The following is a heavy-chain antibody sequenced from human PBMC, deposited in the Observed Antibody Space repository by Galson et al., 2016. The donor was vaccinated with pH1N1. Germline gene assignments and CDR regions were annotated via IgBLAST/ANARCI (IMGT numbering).Heavy chain of an antibody. V-gene: IGHV5-51*01. Sequence: QSGAEVKKPGESLKISCKGSGYSFSNSWIVWVRQMPGKGLEWMGIIYLGDSDTTNSPSFQGQVTISADKSISTAYLQWSSLKASDTAIYYCATPPGSSSLAFDYWGQGTLVTVSS. CDR2: IYLGDSDT. J-gene: IGHJ4*02. CDR3: ATPPGSSSLAFDY. CDR1: GYSFSNSW. D-gene: IGHD1-26*01.